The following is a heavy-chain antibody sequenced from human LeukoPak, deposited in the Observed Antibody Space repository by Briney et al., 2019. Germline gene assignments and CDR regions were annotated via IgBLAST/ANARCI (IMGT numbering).Heavy chain of an antibody. CDR2: IIPIFGTT. V-gene: IGHV1-69*13. J-gene: IGHJ6*02. CDR1: GGTFSSYA. Sequence: ASVKVSCKASGGTFSSYAINWVRQAPGQGLEWMGGIIPIFGTTNYAQRFQGRVTITADESTSTAYMELSSLRSEDTAVYYCARDRVAALSSSWYYYGMDVWGQGTTVTVSS. CDR3: ARDRVAALSSSWYYYGMDV. D-gene: IGHD6-13*01.